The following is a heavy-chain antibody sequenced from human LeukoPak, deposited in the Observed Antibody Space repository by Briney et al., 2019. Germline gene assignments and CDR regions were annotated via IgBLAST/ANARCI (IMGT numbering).Heavy chain of an antibody. CDR1: GGSTSSSSYY. D-gene: IGHD6-6*01. Sequence: PSETLSLTCTVSGGSTSSSSYYWGWIRQPPGKGLEWIGSIYYSGSTYYNPSLKSRVTISVDTSKNQFSLKLSSVTAADTAVYYCARVAGYSSSSRNFDYWGQGTLVTVSS. J-gene: IGHJ4*02. CDR3: ARVAGYSSSSRNFDY. V-gene: IGHV4-39*07. CDR2: IYYSGST.